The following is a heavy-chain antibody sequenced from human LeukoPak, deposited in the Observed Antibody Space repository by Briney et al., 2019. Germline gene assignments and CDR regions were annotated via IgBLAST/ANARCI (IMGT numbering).Heavy chain of an antibody. CDR1: GFIFSSYW. J-gene: IGHJ6*03. Sequence: GGSLRLSCAASGFIFSSYWMSWVRQAPGKGLEWVANIKQDGSEKYYVDSLKGRFTISRHNAKNSLSLQMNSLRAEDTAVYYCARSPVGYCSSTSCYVGNYYYYYMDVWGKGTTVTVSS. D-gene: IGHD2-2*01. CDR2: IKQDGSEK. CDR3: ARSPVGYCSSTSCYVGNYYYYYMDV. V-gene: IGHV3-7*01.